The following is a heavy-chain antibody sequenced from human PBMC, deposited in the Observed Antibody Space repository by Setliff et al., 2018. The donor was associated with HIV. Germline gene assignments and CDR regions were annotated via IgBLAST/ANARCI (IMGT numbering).Heavy chain of an antibody. V-gene: IGHV1-2*06. CDR1: GYTSTGYY. Sequence: GASVKVSCKASGYTSTGYYVHWVRQAPGQGLEWMGRINLNSGGTTYAQRFQGRVTMTWDTSISTAYMELSRLTSDDTAVYYCARDPAPSSSASYFQHWGQGTPVTVSS. J-gene: IGHJ1*01. CDR3: ARDPAPSSSASYFQH. D-gene: IGHD6-6*01. CDR2: INLNSGGT.